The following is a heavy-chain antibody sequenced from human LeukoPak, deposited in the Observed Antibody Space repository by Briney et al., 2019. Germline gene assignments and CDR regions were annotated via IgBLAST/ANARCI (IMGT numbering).Heavy chain of an antibody. D-gene: IGHD6-13*01. CDR2: LSGSGEII. V-gene: IGHV3-23*01. Sequence: GGSLRLSCAASGFTFSDYYMSWVRQAPGKGLEWVSFLSGSGEIIYYADSVKGRFTISRDNSKNTLYLQMNSLRAEDTAVYYCAKDFGGIAAAGTVQHWGQGTLVTVSS. CDR3: AKDFGGIAAAGTVQH. CDR1: GFTFSDYY. J-gene: IGHJ1*01.